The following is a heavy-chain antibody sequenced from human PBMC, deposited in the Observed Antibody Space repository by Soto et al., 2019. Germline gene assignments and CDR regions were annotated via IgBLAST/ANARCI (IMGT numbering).Heavy chain of an antibody. CDR1: GGSISSYY. CDR2: IFYIGTT. Sequence: QVQLQESGPGLVKTSETLSLTCTVSGGSISSYYWGWIRQVPGRGLECIGYIFYIGTTYYNPSLKSRVTISLDTPKNQFSLKLNSVTAADTAMYYCVTHQRPIARGGFDTWGQGTLVTVSS. CDR3: VTHQRPIARGGFDT. J-gene: IGHJ5*02. V-gene: IGHV4-59*01. D-gene: IGHD2-21*01.